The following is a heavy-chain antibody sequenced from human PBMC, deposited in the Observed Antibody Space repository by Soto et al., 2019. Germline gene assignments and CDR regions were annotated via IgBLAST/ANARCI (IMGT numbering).Heavy chain of an antibody. V-gene: IGHV1-18*01. J-gene: IGHJ6*02. D-gene: IGHD3-16*01. CDR1: GYIFVNYG. Sequence: ASVKVSCKASGYIFVNYGIAWVRQAPGQGLEWMGWISPYTGNTHSATKVQGRLTMTTDTSTSTAYMDLGSLTSDDTAVYYCVMVDNYVTPTPQDVWGQGTAVTVSS. CDR2: ISPYTGNT. CDR3: VMVDNYVTPTPQDV.